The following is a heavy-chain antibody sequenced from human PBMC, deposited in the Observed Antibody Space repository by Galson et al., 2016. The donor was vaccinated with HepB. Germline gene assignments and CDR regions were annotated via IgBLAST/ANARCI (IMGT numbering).Heavy chain of an antibody. D-gene: IGHD1-1*01. CDR1: GYIFTNHR. J-gene: IGHJ4*02. CDR2: IITKNGNT. V-gene: IGHV1-18*01. CDR3: ARGTGIYY. Sequence: SVKVSCKASGYIFTNHRINWVRQAPGQGLEWMGWIITKNGNTNYRQNLQGRVTMTTDTSTNTAYMELRSLRSDDTAVYYCARGTGIYYWGQGTLVTVSS.